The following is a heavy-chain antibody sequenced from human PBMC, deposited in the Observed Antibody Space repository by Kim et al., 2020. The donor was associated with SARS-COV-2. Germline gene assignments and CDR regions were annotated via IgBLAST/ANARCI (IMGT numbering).Heavy chain of an antibody. Sequence: YADSVKGRFTIARDNAKNSLYLQMNSLRAEDTAVYYCARDSYGTGYFDYWGQGTLVTVSS. D-gene: IGHD1-1*01. J-gene: IGHJ4*02. V-gene: IGHV3-21*01. CDR3: ARDSYGTGYFDY.